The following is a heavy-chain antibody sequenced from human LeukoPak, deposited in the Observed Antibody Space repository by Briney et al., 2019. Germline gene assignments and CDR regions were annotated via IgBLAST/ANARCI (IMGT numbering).Heavy chain of an antibody. V-gene: IGHV3-48*04. Sequence: GGSLGLSCAASGFTFSSYSMNWVRQAPGKGLEWVSYISNSSSTIYYANSVKGRFTISRDNAKNSLYLQMNSLRAEDTAVYYCARNRPLDYWGQGTLVTVSS. CDR1: GFTFSSYS. CDR3: ARNRPLDY. CDR2: ISNSSSTI. J-gene: IGHJ4*02. D-gene: IGHD6-6*01.